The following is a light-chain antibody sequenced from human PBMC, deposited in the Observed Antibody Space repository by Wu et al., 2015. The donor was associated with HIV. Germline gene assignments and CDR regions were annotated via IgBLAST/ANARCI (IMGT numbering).Light chain of an antibody. CDR3: QQYSSYPRT. V-gene: IGKV1-5*03. CDR1: QSISSW. CDR2: KAS. J-gene: IGKJ1*01. Sequence: DIQLTQSPSFLSASIGDRVTITCRASQSISSWLAWYQQKPGKAPKLLIYKASSLESVVPSRFSGSGSGTEFSLTISSLQPDDFATYYCQQYSSYPRTFGQGTKVEIK.